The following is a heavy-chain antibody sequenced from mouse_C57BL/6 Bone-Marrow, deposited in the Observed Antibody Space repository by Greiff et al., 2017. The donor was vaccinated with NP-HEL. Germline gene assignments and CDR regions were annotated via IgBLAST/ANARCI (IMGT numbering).Heavy chain of an antibody. CDR1: GYSFTGYY. CDR2: INPSTGGT. J-gene: IGHJ1*03. D-gene: IGHD1-1*01. Sequence: VQLQQSGPELVKPGASVEISCKASGYSFTGYYMNWVKQSPEKSLEWIGEINPSTGGTTYNQKFKAKATLTVDKSSSTAYMQLKSLTSEDSAVYYCARRGITTVVHWYFDVWGTGTTVTVSS. V-gene: IGHV1-42*01. CDR3: ARRGITTVVHWYFDV.